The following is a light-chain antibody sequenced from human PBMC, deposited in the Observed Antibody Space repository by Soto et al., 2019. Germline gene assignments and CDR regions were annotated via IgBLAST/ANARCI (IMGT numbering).Light chain of an antibody. CDR2: DSS. V-gene: IGKV3-20*01. J-gene: IGKJ4*01. Sequence: EIVLTQSPGTLSLSPGERATLSCRASQTINNYVAWYQQKPGQAPRVLIYDSSTRATGVPDRFSGSGSGTDFTLTISRLEPEDFAVYYCQQYVDSPETFGGGTKVEIK. CDR1: QTINNY. CDR3: QQYVDSPET.